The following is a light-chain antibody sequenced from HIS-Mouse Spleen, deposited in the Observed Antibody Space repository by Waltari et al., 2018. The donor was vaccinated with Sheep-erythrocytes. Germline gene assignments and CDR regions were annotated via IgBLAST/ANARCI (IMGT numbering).Light chain of an antibody. CDR2: SNN. J-gene: IGLJ3*02. CDR3: AAWDDSLNGPV. CDR1: SPHIRSNT. Sequence: QSVLTQPPSASGTPGQRVTISCSGSSPHIRSNTLNWYQQLPGTAPKLLIYSNNQRPSGVPDRFSGSKSGTSASLAISGLQSEDEADYYCAAWDDSLNGPVFGGGTKLTVL. V-gene: IGLV1-44*01.